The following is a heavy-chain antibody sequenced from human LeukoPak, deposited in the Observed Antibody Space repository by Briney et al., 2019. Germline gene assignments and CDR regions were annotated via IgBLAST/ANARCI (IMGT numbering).Heavy chain of an antibody. J-gene: IGHJ4*02. V-gene: IGHV3-23*01. D-gene: IGHD3-22*01. CDR3: ARPRDGSGYYFDY. Sequence: GGSLRLSGAAAAFTFSSYAMSWLRQAPGKGLEWVSVISGGGGSTYYADSEKGRFTTARDNSKNTLYLQMNSLRAEAAVYYYGARPRDGSGYYFDYWGQGTLVTVSS. CDR2: ISGGGGST. CDR1: AFTFSSYA.